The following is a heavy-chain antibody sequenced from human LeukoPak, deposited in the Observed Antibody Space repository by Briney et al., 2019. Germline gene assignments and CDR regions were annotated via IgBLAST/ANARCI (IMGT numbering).Heavy chain of an antibody. CDR3: ARHLGDAVVVPAAKNWFDP. CDR1: GGSISSSSYY. Sequence: KPSETLSLTCTVSGGSISSSSYYWGWIRHPPGKGLEWLGRIYYSGSTYYNPSLKSRVTISVDTSKNQFSLKLSSVTAADTAVYYCARHLGDAVVVPAAKNWFDPWGQGTLVTVSS. CDR2: IYYSGST. V-gene: IGHV4-39*01. J-gene: IGHJ5*02. D-gene: IGHD2-2*01.